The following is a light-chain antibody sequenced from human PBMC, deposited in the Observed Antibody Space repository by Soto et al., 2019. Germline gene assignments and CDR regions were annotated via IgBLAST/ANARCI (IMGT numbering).Light chain of an antibody. Sequence: QSALTQPRSVSGSPGQSVTISCTGTSSDVGGYNYVSWYQQHPGKAPKLIIFEVSNRPSGMSSRFSGSKSGNTASLTISGLQAEDEADYYCSSYTSSSTSVIFGRGTKLTVL. J-gene: IGLJ2*01. CDR2: EVS. V-gene: IGLV2-14*01. CDR1: SSDVGGYNY. CDR3: SSYTSSSTSVI.